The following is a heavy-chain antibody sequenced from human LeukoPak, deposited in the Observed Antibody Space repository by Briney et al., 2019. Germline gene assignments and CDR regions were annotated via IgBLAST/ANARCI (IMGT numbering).Heavy chain of an antibody. CDR3: VKDAYGDYTTLGVFDY. CDR1: GFTFSSYA. Sequence: GGSLRLSCSASGFTFSSYAMHWVRQAPGKGLEYVSAISSNGGSTYYADSVKGRFTISRDNSKNTLYPQMSSLRAEDTAVYYCVKDAYGDYTTLGVFDYWGQGTLVTVSS. CDR2: ISSNGGST. D-gene: IGHD4-17*01. J-gene: IGHJ4*02. V-gene: IGHV3-64D*06.